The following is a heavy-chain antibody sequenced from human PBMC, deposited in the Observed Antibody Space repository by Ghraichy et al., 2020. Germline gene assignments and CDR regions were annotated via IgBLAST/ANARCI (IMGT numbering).Heavy chain of an antibody. CDR3: ARGEGYGDSKRCLDY. Sequence: GGSLRLSSAASGFTFSSYDMHWVRQATGKGLEWVSAIGTAGDTYYPGSVKGRFTISRENAKNSLYLQMNSLRAGDTAVYYCARGEGYGDSKRCLDYWGQGTLVTVSS. CDR1: GFTFSSYD. D-gene: IGHD4-17*01. V-gene: IGHV3-13*01. CDR2: IGTAGDT. J-gene: IGHJ4*02.